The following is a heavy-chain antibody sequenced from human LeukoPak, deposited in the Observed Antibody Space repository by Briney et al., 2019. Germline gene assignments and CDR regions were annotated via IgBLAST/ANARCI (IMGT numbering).Heavy chain of an antibody. V-gene: IGHV4-34*01. CDR1: GGSFSGYY. CDR2: INHSGST. Sequence: SETLSLTCAVYGGSFSGYYWSWIRQPPGKGLEWIGEINHSGSTNYNPSLKSRVTISVDRSKNQFSLKLSSVTAADTAVYYCARGDDYGDWYFDYWGQGTLVTVSS. J-gene: IGHJ4*02. D-gene: IGHD4-17*01. CDR3: ARGDDYGDWYFDY.